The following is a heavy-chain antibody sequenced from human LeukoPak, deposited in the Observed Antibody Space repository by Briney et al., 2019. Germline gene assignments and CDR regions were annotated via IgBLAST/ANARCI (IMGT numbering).Heavy chain of an antibody. CDR1: GFAVNSEDFY. J-gene: IGHJ4*02. CDR2: IHSSGRT. Sequence: SQTLSLTCTVSGFAVNSEDFYWRWNRQPPGAGLEWIGYIHSSGRTSYKTSLKSRVTMSIDTSKNQFSLKLTSVSAADTALYYCAIIAGGGAQTVDFWGQGTLVIVSS. V-gene: IGHV4-30-4*08. CDR3: AIIAGGGAQTVDF. D-gene: IGHD6-13*01.